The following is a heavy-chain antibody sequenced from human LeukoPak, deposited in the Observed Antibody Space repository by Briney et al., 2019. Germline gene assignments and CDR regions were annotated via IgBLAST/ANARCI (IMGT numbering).Heavy chain of an antibody. CDR1: GGSFSGYY. V-gene: IGHV4-34*01. CDR3: ARAALGSTGCFDY. J-gene: IGHJ4*02. CDR2: INHSGST. D-gene: IGHD2-2*01. Sequence: SETLSLTCAVYGGSFSGYYWSWIRQPPGKGLEWIGEINHSGSTNYNPSLKSRVTISVDTSKNQFSLKLSSVTAADTAVYYCARAALGSTGCFDYWGQGTLVTVSS.